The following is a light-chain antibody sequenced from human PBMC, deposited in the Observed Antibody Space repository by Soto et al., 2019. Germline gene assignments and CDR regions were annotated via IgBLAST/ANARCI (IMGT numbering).Light chain of an antibody. CDR1: QSISSY. J-gene: IGKJ1*01. Sequence: DIQMTQSPSSLSASVGDRVTITCRASQSISSYLNWYQQKPGKAPKLLIYAASSLQSGVPSRFSGSGSGTDFTLTISSLQPEDFETYYCQQSYSTPRTFVQGTKVDIK. V-gene: IGKV1-39*01. CDR3: QQSYSTPRT. CDR2: AAS.